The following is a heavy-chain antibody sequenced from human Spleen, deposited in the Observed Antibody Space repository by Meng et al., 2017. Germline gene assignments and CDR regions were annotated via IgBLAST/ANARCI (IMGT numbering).Heavy chain of an antibody. Sequence: QLQLQQWGAGLLKPSETLSLTCAVFGGSLSGYYCNWFRQPPGKGLEWIGELYRSGSTYYNSSLRSRVTISVDKSKNQFSLSLTSVTAADTAVYYCATTVRNWGQGTLVTVSS. CDR3: ATTVRN. D-gene: IGHD4-17*01. CDR2: LYRSGST. J-gene: IGHJ4*02. CDR1: GGSLSGYY. V-gene: IGHV4-34*01.